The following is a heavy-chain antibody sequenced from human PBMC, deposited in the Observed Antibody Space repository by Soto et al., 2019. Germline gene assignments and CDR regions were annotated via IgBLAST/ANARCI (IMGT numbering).Heavy chain of an antibody. D-gene: IGHD3-22*01. CDR3: ARNWVDYYDSSGYYYWFDP. V-gene: IGHV1-18*04. Sequence: ASVKVSCKASGYTFTSYGISWVRQAPGQGLEWMGWISAYNGNTNYAQKLQGRVTMTTDTSTSTAYMELRSLRSDDTAVYYCARNWVDYYDSSGYYYWFDPWGREPWSPSPQ. CDR2: ISAYNGNT. CDR1: GYTFTSYG. J-gene: IGHJ5*02.